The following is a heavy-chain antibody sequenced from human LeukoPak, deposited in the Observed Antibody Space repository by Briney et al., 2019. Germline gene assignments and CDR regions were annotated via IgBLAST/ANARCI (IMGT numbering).Heavy chain of an antibody. Sequence: VGSLPLSRAASGFTFSSYSMNWVRQAPGKGLEWVSSISSSSSYIYYADSVKGRFTISRDNAKNSLYLQMNSLRAEDTAVYYCARPYGSGSHPYHYGMDVSGAKGPGTVSS. V-gene: IGHV3-21*01. CDR3: ARPYGSGSHPYHYGMDV. J-gene: IGHJ6*01. D-gene: IGHD3-10*01. CDR2: ISSSSSYI. CDR1: GFTFSSYS.